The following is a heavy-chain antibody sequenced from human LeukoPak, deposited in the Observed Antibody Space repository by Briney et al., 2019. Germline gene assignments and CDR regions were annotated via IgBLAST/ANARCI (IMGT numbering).Heavy chain of an antibody. Sequence: GASVKVSCKASGYTFTSYGINWVRQATGQGLEWMGWMNPNSGNTGYAQKFQGRVTITRNTSISTAYMELSSLRSEDTAVYYCARAHETVDSSSWFFRPDYYYYMDVWGKGTTVTVSS. J-gene: IGHJ6*03. CDR3: ARAHETVDSSSWFFRPDYYYYMDV. V-gene: IGHV1-8*03. CDR1: GYTFTSYG. D-gene: IGHD6-13*01. CDR2: MNPNSGNT.